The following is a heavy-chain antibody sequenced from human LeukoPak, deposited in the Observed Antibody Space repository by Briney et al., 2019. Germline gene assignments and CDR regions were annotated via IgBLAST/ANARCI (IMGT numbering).Heavy chain of an antibody. CDR2: IYYSGST. Sequence: SETLSLTCTVSGGSITDYHWSWIRQPPGKGLEWIGYIYYSGSTNYNPSLKSRVTISVDTSKNQFSLKLSSVTAADTAVYYCASLRWPHYYFDYWGQGTLVTVSS. D-gene: IGHD2-15*01. J-gene: IGHJ4*02. CDR3: ASLRWPHYYFDY. V-gene: IGHV4-59*01. CDR1: GGSITDYH.